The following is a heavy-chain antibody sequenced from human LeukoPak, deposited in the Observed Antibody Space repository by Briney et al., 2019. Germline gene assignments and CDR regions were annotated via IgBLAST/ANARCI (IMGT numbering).Heavy chain of an antibody. CDR3: ATRLCGGDCYDPKPNAFDI. Sequence: SETLSLTCTVSGGSISSGDYYWSWIRQPPGKGLEWIGYIYYSGSTYYNPSLKSRVTISVDTSKNQFSLKLSSVTAADTAVYYCATRLCGGDCYDPKPNAFDIWGQGTMVTVSS. CDR2: IYYSGST. J-gene: IGHJ3*02. CDR1: GGSISSGDYY. D-gene: IGHD2-21*01. V-gene: IGHV4-30-4*08.